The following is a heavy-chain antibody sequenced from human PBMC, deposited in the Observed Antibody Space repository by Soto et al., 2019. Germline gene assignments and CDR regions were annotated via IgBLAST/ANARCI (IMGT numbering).Heavy chain of an antibody. J-gene: IGHJ3*02. D-gene: IGHD3-16*01. CDR2: ISYDGSNK. CDR1: GFTFSSYA. V-gene: IGHV3-30*04. Sequence: GGSLRLSCAASGFTFSSYAMHWVRQAPGKGLEWVAVISYDGSNKYYADSVKGRFTISRDNSKNTLYLQMNSLRAEDTVCYYCAGGETGGRGGAFDIWGQGTMVTVSS. CDR3: AGGETGGRGGAFDI.